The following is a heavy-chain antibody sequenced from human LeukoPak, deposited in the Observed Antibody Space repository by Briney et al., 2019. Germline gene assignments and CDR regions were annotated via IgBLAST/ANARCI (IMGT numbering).Heavy chain of an antibody. V-gene: IGHV1-69*05. CDR3: ASELDSSSGWDY. J-gene: IGHJ4*02. CDR1: GGTFSSYA. CDR2: IIPIFGTA. D-gene: IGHD6-19*01. Sequence: SVKVSCKASGGTFSSYAISWVRQAPGPGLEWMGRIIPIFGTANYAQKFQGRVTITTDESASTACMELSSLRSEDTAVYYCASELDSSSGWDYWGQGTLVTVSS.